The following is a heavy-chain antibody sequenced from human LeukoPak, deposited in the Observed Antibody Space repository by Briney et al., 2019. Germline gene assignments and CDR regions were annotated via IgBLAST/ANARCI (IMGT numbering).Heavy chain of an antibody. V-gene: IGHV1-69*06. Sequence: ASVKVSCKASGGTFSSHAISWVRQAPGQGLEWMGGIIPIFGTANYAQKFQGRVTITADKSTSTAYMELSSLRSEDTAVYYCARAGSYGPFGAFDIWGQGTMVTVSS. CDR3: ARAGSYGPFGAFDI. J-gene: IGHJ3*02. CDR1: GGTFSSHA. D-gene: IGHD3-10*01. CDR2: IIPIFGTA.